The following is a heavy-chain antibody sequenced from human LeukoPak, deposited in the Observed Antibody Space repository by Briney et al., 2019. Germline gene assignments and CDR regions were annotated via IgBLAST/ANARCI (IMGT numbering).Heavy chain of an antibody. CDR3: AAEDDFLTGYYDFDY. CDR2: IVIANGNT. J-gene: IGHJ4*02. Sequence: ASVKVSCKASGFTFARSAVQWVRQARGQRPEWIGWIVIANGNTNYAQKFQERLTITRDMSTSTAYMELSRLRSEDTAVYYCAAEDDFLTGYYDFDYWGQGTVVTVSS. V-gene: IGHV1-58*01. D-gene: IGHD3-9*01. CDR1: GFTFARSA.